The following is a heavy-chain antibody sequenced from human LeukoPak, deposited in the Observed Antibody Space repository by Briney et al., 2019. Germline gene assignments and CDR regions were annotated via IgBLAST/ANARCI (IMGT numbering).Heavy chain of an antibody. CDR1: GFTFSSYS. D-gene: IGHD3-10*01. CDR2: ISSSSSYI. Sequence: PGGSLTLPCAASGFTFSSYSMKWVRQATGKGVEWVSYISSSSSYIYYAESVKARFTISRDNAKNSLYLQMNSLRAEDTAVYYCARVVGYYYGSGSSGSTYYMDVWGKGTTVTVSS. V-gene: IGHV3-21*01. CDR3: ARVVGYYYGSGSSGSTYYMDV. J-gene: IGHJ6*03.